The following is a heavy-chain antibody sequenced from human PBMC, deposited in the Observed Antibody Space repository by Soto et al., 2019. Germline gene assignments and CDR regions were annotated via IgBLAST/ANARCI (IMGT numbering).Heavy chain of an antibody. CDR2: ISYDGSDK. V-gene: IGHV3-30-3*01. Sequence: PGGSLRLSCAASGFTLSGYVLHWVRQAPGKGLEWVALISYDGSDKNYGDSVKGRFTISRDNSKNTLYLQMDSLRAEDTAMYYCANCRKWDHSYGIDVWGQGTMVTVSS. D-gene: IGHD1-26*01. CDR3: ANCRKWDHSYGIDV. CDR1: GFTLSGYV. J-gene: IGHJ6*02.